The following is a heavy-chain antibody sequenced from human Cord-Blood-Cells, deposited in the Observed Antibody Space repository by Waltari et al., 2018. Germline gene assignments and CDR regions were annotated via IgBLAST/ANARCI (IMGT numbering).Heavy chain of an antibody. CDR1: GGSISSSSYY. V-gene: IGHV4-39*01. D-gene: IGHD3-22*01. J-gene: IGHJ5*02. CDR2: IYYRGST. CDR3: ATFPYYYDSSGYFNWFDP. Sequence: QLQLQESGPGLVKPSETLSLTCTVSGGSISSSSYYWGWTRQPPGKGLEWIGSIYYRGSTYYNPSLKSRVTISVDTSKNQFSLKLSSVTASDTAVYYCATFPYYYDSSGYFNWFDPWGQGTLVTVSS.